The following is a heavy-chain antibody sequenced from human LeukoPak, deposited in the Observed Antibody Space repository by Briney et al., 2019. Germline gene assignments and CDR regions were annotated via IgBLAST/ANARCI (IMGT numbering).Heavy chain of an antibody. CDR2: IYSGGST. D-gene: IGHD4-17*01. Sequence: GGSLRLSCAASGLTFSRYWMSWVRQAPGKGLEWVSIIYSGGSTYYADSVKGRFTISRDNSKNTLYLQMNSLRAEDTAVYYCARHLSGDDIWGEGTMVTVSS. V-gene: IGHV3-66*04. J-gene: IGHJ3*02. CDR3: ARHLSGDDI. CDR1: GLTFSRYW.